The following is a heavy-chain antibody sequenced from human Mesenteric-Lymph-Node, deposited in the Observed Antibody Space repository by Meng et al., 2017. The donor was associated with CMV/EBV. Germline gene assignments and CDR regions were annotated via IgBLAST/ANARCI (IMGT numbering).Heavy chain of an antibody. V-gene: IGHV2-5*01. CDR3: AHSPIVVPGAQLYTFDY. CDR1: FSLGIIGIG. D-gene: IGHD2-2*01. J-gene: IGHJ4*02. CDR2: IYWNDDG. Sequence: FSLGIIGIGVGWIREPQAKALGWLALIYWNDDGRYSPSLKSRLTITKDTSKNQVVLTMTNMDPVDTATYYCAHSPIVVPGAQLYTFDYWGQGTLVTVSS.